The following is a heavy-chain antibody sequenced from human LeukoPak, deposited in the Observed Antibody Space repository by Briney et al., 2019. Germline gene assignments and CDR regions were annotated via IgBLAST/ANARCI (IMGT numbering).Heavy chain of an antibody. CDR2: ISAYNGNT. J-gene: IGHJ3*02. Sequence: ASVKVSCKASGYTFTSYGISRVRQAPGQGLEWMGWISAYNGNTNYAQKLQGRVTMTTDTSTSTAYMELRSLRSDDTAVYYCARWGEDLTDDAFDIWGQGTMVTVSS. V-gene: IGHV1-18*01. D-gene: IGHD3-16*01. CDR1: GYTFTSYG. CDR3: ARWGEDLTDDAFDI.